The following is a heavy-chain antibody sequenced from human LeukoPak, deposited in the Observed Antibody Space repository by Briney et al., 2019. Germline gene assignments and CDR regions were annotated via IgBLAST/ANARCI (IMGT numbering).Heavy chain of an antibody. V-gene: IGHV3-30*18. CDR1: GFTFSSYS. D-gene: IGHD3-3*01. CDR3: AKGGDDFWSGYLPFDY. Sequence: PPGGSLRLSCAASGFTFSSYSMNWVRQAPGKGLEWVAVISYDGSNKYYADSVKGRFTISRDNSKNTLYLQMNSLRAEDTAVYYCAKGGDDFWSGYLPFDYWGQGTLVTVSS. CDR2: ISYDGSNK. J-gene: IGHJ4*02.